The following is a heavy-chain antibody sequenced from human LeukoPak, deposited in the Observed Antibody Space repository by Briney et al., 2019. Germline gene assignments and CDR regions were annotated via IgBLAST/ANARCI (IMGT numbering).Heavy chain of an antibody. CDR1: GGSVSGYY. D-gene: IGHD3-22*01. V-gene: IGHV4-34*01. CDR2: INHSGST. Sequence: SETLSLTCAVYGGSVSGYYWSWIRQPPGKGLEWIGEINHSGSTNYNPSLKSRVTISVETSKNQFSLKLSSVTAADTAVYYCAREGGYDSSGYPLDAFDYWGQGTLVTVSS. J-gene: IGHJ4*02. CDR3: AREGGYDSSGYPLDAFDY.